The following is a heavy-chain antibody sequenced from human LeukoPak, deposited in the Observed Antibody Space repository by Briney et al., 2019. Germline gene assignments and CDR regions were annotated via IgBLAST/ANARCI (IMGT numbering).Heavy chain of an antibody. CDR3: AREPIWFGELPYYFDY. CDR2: IIPIFGTA. D-gene: IGHD3-10*01. Sequence: EASVKVSCKASGGTFSSYAISWVRQAPGRGLDWMGGIIPIFGTANYAQKFQGRVTITADESTSTAYMELSSLRSEDTAVYYCAREPIWFGELPYYFDYWGQGTLVTVSS. V-gene: IGHV1-69*13. J-gene: IGHJ4*02. CDR1: GGTFSSYA.